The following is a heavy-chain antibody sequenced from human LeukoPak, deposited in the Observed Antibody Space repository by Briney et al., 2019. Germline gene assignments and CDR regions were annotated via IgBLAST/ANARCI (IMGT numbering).Heavy chain of an antibody. CDR3: ARGDCSSTSCYKFNWFDP. J-gene: IGHJ5*02. Sequence: SQTLSLTCTVSGGSISSGGYYWSWIRQHPGKGLEWIGYIYYSGSTYYNPSLKSRVTISVDTSKNQFSLKLSSVTAADTAVYYCARGDCSSTSCYKFNWFDPWGQGTLVTVSS. CDR1: GGSISSGGYY. CDR2: IYYSGST. D-gene: IGHD2-2*02. V-gene: IGHV4-31*03.